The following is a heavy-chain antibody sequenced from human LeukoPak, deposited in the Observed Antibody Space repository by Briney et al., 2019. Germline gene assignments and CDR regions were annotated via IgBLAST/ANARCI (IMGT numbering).Heavy chain of an antibody. D-gene: IGHD3-22*01. CDR3: ARDFPQYYDSSGFNWFDP. CDR1: GGSISSYY. Sequence: PSETLSLTCTVSGGSISSYYWSWIRQPAGKGLEWVGRIYTSGSTNYNHSLKSRVTMSVDTSKNQFSLKLSSVTAAHTAVYYCARDFPQYYDSSGFNWFDPWGQGTLVTVSS. V-gene: IGHV4-4*07. J-gene: IGHJ5*02. CDR2: IYTSGST.